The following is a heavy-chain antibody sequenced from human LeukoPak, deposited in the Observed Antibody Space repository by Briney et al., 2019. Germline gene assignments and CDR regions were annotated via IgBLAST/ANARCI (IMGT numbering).Heavy chain of an antibody. CDR1: GFTFSSYA. Sequence: PGGSLRLSCAASGFTFSSYAMSWVRQAPGKGLEWVSAISGSGGSTYYADSVKGRFTISRDNSKNTLYLQMNSLRTEDTAVYYCAKSPGLAVAATRFDYWGQGTLVTVSS. D-gene: IGHD2-15*01. CDR3: AKSPGLAVAATRFDY. CDR2: ISGSGGST. V-gene: IGHV3-23*01. J-gene: IGHJ4*02.